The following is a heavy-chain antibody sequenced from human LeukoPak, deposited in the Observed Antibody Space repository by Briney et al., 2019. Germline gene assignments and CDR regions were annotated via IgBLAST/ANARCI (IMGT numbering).Heavy chain of an antibody. CDR3: VREAGYCASVWLKTNWFDP. CDR2: ISNGKT. Sequence: PGGSLRLSCAASGFPFRNHAMSWVRQPPGKGLEWVSAISNGKTYYADSVRGRFTISRDDSRNMVYLQMNSLRVEDTARYYCVREAGYCASVWLKTNWFDPWGQGTLVTVSS. CDR1: GFPFRNHA. D-gene: IGHD2-15*01. V-gene: IGHV3-23*01. J-gene: IGHJ5*02.